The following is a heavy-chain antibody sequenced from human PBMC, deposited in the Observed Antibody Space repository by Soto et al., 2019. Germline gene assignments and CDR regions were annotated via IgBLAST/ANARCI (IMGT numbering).Heavy chain of an antibody. CDR2: MSTPGST. J-gene: IGHJ5*01. V-gene: IGHV4-4*07. CDR1: VDPAISCS. Sequence: PXETLGLPCTVSVDPAISCSCSWVRQTAGKGLEWIERMSTPGSTTQTPSLRSRVTMSIDTSKTQFSLKLSSLTAVDTAVYYCVKENTPEMTRGWFGSWGQGTLVTVSS. CDR3: VKENTPEMTRGWFGS.